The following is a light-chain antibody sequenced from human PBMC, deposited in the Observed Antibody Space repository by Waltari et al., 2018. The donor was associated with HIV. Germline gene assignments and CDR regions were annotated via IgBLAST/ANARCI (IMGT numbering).Light chain of an antibody. V-gene: IGKV4-1*01. CDR1: QGVLYSSNNKNY. Sequence: DIVMTPSPDSLAVSLGARATINCKSSQGVLYSSNNKNYLAWYQQKPGQPPKLLIYWASTRESGVPDRFSGSGSGTDFTLTISSLQAEDVAVYYCQQYYSTPFTFGPGTKVDIK. CDR3: QQYYSTPFT. J-gene: IGKJ3*01. CDR2: WAS.